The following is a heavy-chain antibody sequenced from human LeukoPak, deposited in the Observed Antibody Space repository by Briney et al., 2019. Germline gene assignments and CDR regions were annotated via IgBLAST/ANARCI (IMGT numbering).Heavy chain of an antibody. V-gene: IGHV4-30-4*01. CDR3: ARVIRPKRPNHYCSSTSCSTLYNWFDP. D-gene: IGHD2-2*01. J-gene: IGHJ5*02. Sequence: KPSETLSLTCAVSGGSISSGDYYWSWIRQPPGKGLEWIGYIYYSGSTYYNPSLKSRVTISVDTSKNQFSLKLSSVTAADTAVYYCARVIRPKRPNHYCSSTSCSTLYNWFDPWGQGTLVTVSS. CDR2: IYYSGST. CDR1: GGSISSGDYY.